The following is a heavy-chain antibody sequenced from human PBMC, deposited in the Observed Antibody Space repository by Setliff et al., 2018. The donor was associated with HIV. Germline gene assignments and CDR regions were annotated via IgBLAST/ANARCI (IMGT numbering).Heavy chain of an antibody. V-gene: IGHV4-38-2*01. J-gene: IGHJ2*01. CDR2: IYYSGNT. CDR3: ARGLSSGWYGYWYFDL. Sequence: SETLSLTCAVYGGSFSGSYYWSWIRQPPGKGLEWIGNIYYSGNTYYKSSLKSRVTISVDTSKNQFSLKLSSVTAADTAVYYCARGLSSGWYGYWYFDLWGRGTLVTVSS. CDR1: GGSFSGSYY. D-gene: IGHD6-19*01.